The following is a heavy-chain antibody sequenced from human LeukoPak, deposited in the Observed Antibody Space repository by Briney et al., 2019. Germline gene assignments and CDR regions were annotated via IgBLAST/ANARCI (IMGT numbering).Heavy chain of an antibody. D-gene: IGHD3-16*01. CDR2: INHSGST. Sequence: PSETLSLTCAVYGGSFSGYYWSWIRQPPGKGLEWIGEINHSGSTNYNPSLKSRATISVDTSKNQFSLKLSSVTAADTAVYYCAREVWGMVDYWGQGTLVTVSS. CDR3: AREVWGMVDY. J-gene: IGHJ4*02. V-gene: IGHV4-34*01. CDR1: GGSFSGYY.